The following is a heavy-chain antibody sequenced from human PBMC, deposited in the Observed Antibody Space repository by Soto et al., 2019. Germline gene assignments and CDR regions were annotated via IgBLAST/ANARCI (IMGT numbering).Heavy chain of an antibody. CDR2: IYYSGST. Sequence: SETLSLTCTVSGGSISSSSYYWGWIRQPPGKGLEWIGSIYYSGSTYYNPSLKSRVTISVDTSKNQFSLKLSSVTAADTAVYYCARQSAVAGTGKDYLDDWGQGTLVTGSS. J-gene: IGHJ4*02. V-gene: IGHV4-39*01. CDR3: ARQSAVAGTGKDYLDD. D-gene: IGHD6-19*01. CDR1: GGSISSSSYY.